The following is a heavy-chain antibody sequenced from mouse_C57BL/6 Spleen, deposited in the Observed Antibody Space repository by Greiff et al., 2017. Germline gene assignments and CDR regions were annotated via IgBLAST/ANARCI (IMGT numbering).Heavy chain of an antibody. CDR1: GFTFSDYY. J-gene: IGHJ1*03. V-gene: IGHV5-16*01. D-gene: IGHD2-4*01. Sequence: EVNLVESEGGLVQPGSSMKLSCTASGFTFSDYYMAWVRQVPEKGLEWVANINYDGSSTYYLDSLKSRFIISIDNSKNILYLKMSSLKSEDTATYYCARERYDYDGDWYFDVWGTGTTVTVSS. CDR3: ARERYDYDGDWYFDV. CDR2: INYDGSST.